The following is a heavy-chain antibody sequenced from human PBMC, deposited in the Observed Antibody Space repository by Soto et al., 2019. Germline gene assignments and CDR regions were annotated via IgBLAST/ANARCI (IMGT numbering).Heavy chain of an antibody. CDR3: ARPPYCSNGACPHYFDY. CDR2: IYPGDSDT. V-gene: IGHV5-51*07. CDR1: GYSFTSYW. Sequence: GASLPISCEDSGYSFTSYWIGWVHQKPGKGLEWMGIIYPGDSDTRYSPSFQGQVTISADKSISTAYLQWNSLKASDTAMYYCARPPYCSNGACPHYFDYWGQGTLVTVSS. J-gene: IGHJ4*02. D-gene: IGHD2-8*01.